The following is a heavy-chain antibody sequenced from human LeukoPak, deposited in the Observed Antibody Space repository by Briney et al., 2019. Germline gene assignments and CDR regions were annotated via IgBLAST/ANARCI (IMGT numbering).Heavy chain of an antibody. Sequence: GGSLRLSCAASGFTFSTYGMHWVRQAPGRGLEWVTFIPDHGSDKYYADSVKGRFTISRDNSKNTLYLQMNGLRPEDTAVYYCAKDELMDYWGQGTLVTVSS. J-gene: IGHJ4*02. D-gene: IGHD1-1*01. V-gene: IGHV3-30*02. CDR2: IPDHGSDK. CDR3: AKDELMDY. CDR1: GFTFSTYG.